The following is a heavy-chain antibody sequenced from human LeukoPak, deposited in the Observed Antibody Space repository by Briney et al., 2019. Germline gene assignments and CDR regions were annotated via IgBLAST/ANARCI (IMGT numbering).Heavy chain of an antibody. V-gene: IGHV3-15*01. CDR1: GFTFRNAW. J-gene: IGHJ4*02. D-gene: IGHD2-15*01. Sequence: GGSLRLSCAASGFTFRNAWMNWVRQGPGKGREWVGRMRSKTDGGTTDYAAPVKGRFTISRDDSKNTLYLQMNSLKTEDTAVYYCTTQGIMVVAAVDYWGQGTLVTVSS. CDR2: MRSKTDGGTT. CDR3: TTQGIMVVAAVDY.